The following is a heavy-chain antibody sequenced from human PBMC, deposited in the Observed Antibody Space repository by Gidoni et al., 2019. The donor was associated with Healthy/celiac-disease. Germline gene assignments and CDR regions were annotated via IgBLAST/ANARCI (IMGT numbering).Heavy chain of an antibody. V-gene: IGHV5-51*01. J-gene: IGHJ3*02. D-gene: IGHD3-10*01. Sequence: EVQLVQSGAEVKKPGESLKISCKGSGYSFTSYWIGWVRQMPGKGLEWMGIIYPGDSDTRYSPSFQGQVTISADKSISTAYLQWSSLKASDTAMYYCARRSITMVRGVIPYDAFDIWGQGTMVTVSS. CDR1: GYSFTSYW. CDR3: ARRSITMVRGVIPYDAFDI. CDR2: IYPGDSDT.